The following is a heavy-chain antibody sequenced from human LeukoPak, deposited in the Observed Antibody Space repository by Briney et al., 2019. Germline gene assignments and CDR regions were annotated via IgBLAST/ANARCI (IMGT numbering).Heavy chain of an antibody. Sequence: PSETLSLTCAVYGGSFSGYYWSWIRQPPGKGLEWIGEINHSGSTNYNPSLKSRVTISVDTSKNQFSLKLSSVTAADTAVYYCARGHKDIVVVPAATTGYYYYMDVWGKGTTVTVSS. CDR3: ARGHKDIVVVPAATTGYYYYMDV. J-gene: IGHJ6*03. CDR2: INHSGST. D-gene: IGHD2-2*01. CDR1: GGSFSGYY. V-gene: IGHV4-34*01.